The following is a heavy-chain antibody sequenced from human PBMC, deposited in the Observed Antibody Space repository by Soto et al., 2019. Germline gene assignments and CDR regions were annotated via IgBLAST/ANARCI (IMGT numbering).Heavy chain of an antibody. CDR2: IKTDGSEK. Sequence: EVQLVQSGGGLVQPGGSLRLSCAASGFTFTKSWMAWVRQAPGKGLEWVANIKTDGSEKYYVDSMKGRIAISRDNAKNSLYLQVNSLRVEDTAMYYCARDDQYDTYDYWGQGTLVTVSS. CDR1: GFTFTKSW. D-gene: IGHD1-1*01. J-gene: IGHJ4*02. V-gene: IGHV3-7*01. CDR3: ARDDQYDTYDY.